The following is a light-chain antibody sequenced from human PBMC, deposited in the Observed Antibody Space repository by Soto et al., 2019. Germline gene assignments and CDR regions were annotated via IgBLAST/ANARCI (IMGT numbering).Light chain of an antibody. CDR3: QQYNNWPLT. J-gene: IGKJ4*01. Sequence: EIVMTQSPATLSVSPGERATLSCRASQSVSSNLAWYQQKPGQAPGLLIYGASTRATGIPARFSGSGSGTEFTLTISSLQSEDFAVYYWQQYNNWPLTFGGGTKVEIK. V-gene: IGKV3-15*01. CDR1: QSVSSN. CDR2: GAS.